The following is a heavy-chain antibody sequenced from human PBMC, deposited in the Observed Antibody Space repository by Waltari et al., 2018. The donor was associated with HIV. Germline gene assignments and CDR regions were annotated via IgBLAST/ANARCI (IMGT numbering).Heavy chain of an antibody. CDR1: GFTFTNSW. CDR3: ARIGTFPHNYAIDF. Sequence: EVQLMESGGGLVQSGGCLRLSCAASGFTFTNSWMSWVRQTQGKGLEWVAYIKDDGSEKYYMGSVKGRFTISRDNAKNSMFLQMNSLRAEDTAVYYCARIGTFPHNYAIDFWGQGTTVTVSS. J-gene: IGHJ6*02. CDR2: IKDDGSEK. V-gene: IGHV3-7*01. D-gene: IGHD1-26*01.